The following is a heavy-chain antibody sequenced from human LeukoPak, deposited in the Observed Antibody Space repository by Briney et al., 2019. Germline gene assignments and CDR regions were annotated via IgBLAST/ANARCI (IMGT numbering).Heavy chain of an antibody. CDR3: ARDPYSGSYGNEYYYYMDV. Sequence: TTGGSLRLSCAASGFTFSSYNMNWVRQAPGKGLEWVSSITSSSTYIYYADSVKGRFTISRDNARNSLSLQMNSLRAEDTAVYYCARDPYSGSYGNEYYYYMDVWGKGTTVTISS. D-gene: IGHD1-26*01. CDR2: ITSSSTYI. CDR1: GFTFSSYN. J-gene: IGHJ6*03. V-gene: IGHV3-21*01.